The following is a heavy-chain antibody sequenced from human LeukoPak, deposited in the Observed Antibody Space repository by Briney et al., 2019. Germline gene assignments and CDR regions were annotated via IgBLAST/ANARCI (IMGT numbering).Heavy chain of an antibody. CDR3: AREAFESRYDYVWGSYPYNWFDP. V-gene: IGHV6-1*01. D-gene: IGHD3-16*01. CDR2: TYYRSKWYN. CDR1: GDSVSTDSAA. J-gene: IGHJ5*02. Sequence: SQTLSLTCAISGDSVSTDSAAWNWIRQSPSRGLEWLGRTYYRSKWYNDYGVSVKSRITINPDTSKNQFSLKLSSVTAADTAVYYCAREAFESRYDYVWGSYPYNWFDPWGQGTLVTVSS.